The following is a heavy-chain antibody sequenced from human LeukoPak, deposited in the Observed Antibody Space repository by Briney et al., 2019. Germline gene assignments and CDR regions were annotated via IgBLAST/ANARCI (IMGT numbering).Heavy chain of an antibody. Sequence: ASVKVSCKASGGTFSSYAISWVRQAPGQGLERMGGIIPIFGTANYAQKFQGRVAITADESTSTAYMELSSLRSEDTAVYYCARAGCSGGSCYATNWYFDLWGRGTLVTVSS. CDR1: GGTFSSYA. V-gene: IGHV1-69*13. D-gene: IGHD2-15*01. CDR3: ARAGCSGGSCYATNWYFDL. CDR2: IIPIFGTA. J-gene: IGHJ2*01.